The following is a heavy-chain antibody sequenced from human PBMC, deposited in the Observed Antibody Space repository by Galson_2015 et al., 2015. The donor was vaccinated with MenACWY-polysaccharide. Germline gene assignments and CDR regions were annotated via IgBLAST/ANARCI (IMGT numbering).Heavy chain of an antibody. V-gene: IGHV3-23*01. CDR1: EFTFNNYA. J-gene: IGHJ4*02. CDR2: ISPNGGGT. Sequence: SLRLSCAASEFTFNNYAMSWVRQAPGKGLEWVSGISPNGGGTYYADSVKGRFTISRDNSKNTLFLQMNSLRAEDTALYYCAKSAAYISSNPPGWGQGTLVTVSS. CDR3: AKSAAYISSNPPG. D-gene: IGHD6-13*01.